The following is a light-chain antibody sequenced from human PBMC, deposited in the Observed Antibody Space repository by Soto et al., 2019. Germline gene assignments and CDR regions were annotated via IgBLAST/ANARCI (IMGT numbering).Light chain of an antibody. CDR3: QQYGSSPQGT. CDR1: QSVTDTY. J-gene: IGKJ1*01. CDR2: GAS. Sequence: VLTQSPGTLSLSPGARATLSCRASQSVTDTYLTWYQQKPGQAPRLLIYGASRRATGIPDRFSGSGSGTDFTLTISRLEPEDFAAYYCQQYGSSPQGTFGQGTKVEIK. V-gene: IGKV3-20*01.